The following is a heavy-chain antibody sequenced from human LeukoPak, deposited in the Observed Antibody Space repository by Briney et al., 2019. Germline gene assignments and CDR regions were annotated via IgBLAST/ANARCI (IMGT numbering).Heavy chain of an antibody. CDR2: IYSGGST. Sequence: GGSLRLSCAASGFTVSSNYMSWVRQAPGKGLEWVSVIYSGGSTYYADSVKGRFTISRDNSKNTLYLQMNSLRAEDTAVYYCARDHAGRDYYFDYWGQGTLVTVSS. V-gene: IGHV3-66*01. CDR1: GFTVSSNY. J-gene: IGHJ4*02. D-gene: IGHD2-21*02. CDR3: ARDHAGRDYYFDY.